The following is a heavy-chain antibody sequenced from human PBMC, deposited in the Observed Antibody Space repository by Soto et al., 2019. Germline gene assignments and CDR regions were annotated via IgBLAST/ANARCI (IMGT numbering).Heavy chain of an antibody. CDR3: ASGDYNFWSGPGGGMDV. D-gene: IGHD3-3*01. J-gene: IGHJ6*02. Sequence: QVQLVQSGAEVKKPGSSVKVSCKASGGTFSSYAISWVRQAPGQGLEWMGGIISIFGTANYAQKFQGRVTITADESTRSSYMELSSLGSEDTAVYCCASGDYNFWSGPGGGMDVWGQGTTVTVSS. V-gene: IGHV1-69*12. CDR1: GGTFSSYA. CDR2: IISIFGTA.